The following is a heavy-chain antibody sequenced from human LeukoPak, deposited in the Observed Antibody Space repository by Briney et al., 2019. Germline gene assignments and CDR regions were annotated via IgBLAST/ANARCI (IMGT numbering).Heavy chain of an antibody. CDR2: IYYSGST. V-gene: IGHV4-59*08. Sequence: PSETLSLTCTVSVGSISSYYWSGIRQPPGKGLEWIGYIYYSGSTNYNPSLKSRVTISVDTSKNQLSLKLSSVTAADTAVYYCARHWETSSWYVDYWGQGTLLTVSS. J-gene: IGHJ4*02. D-gene: IGHD6-13*01. CDR1: VGSISSYY. CDR3: ARHWETSSWYVDY.